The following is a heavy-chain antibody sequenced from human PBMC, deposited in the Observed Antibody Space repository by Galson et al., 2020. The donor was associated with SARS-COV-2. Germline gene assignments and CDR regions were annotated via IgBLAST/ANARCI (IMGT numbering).Heavy chain of an antibody. D-gene: IGHD6-6*01. CDR2: IVVGSGKT. J-gene: IGHJ4*02. CDR1: GFTFTNSA. V-gene: IGHV1-58*01. Sequence: SVKVSCKASGFTFTNSAVQWVRQARGQRLEWIGWIVVGSGKTNYAQKFQERVSITRDMSTTTAYMELSRLRYEYTSVYYWAEFIARLGYCGQGTRGSVAS. CDR3: AEFIARLGY.